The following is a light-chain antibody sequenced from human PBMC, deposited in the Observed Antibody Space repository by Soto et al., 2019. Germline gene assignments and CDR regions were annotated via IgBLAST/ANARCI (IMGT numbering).Light chain of an antibody. CDR3: QQYNSYSLT. Sequence: DIQMTQSPSTLSASIGDRVVITCRASESISSWLAWYQQKPGKAPKLLIYDVSSLESGVPSRFSATVSGTEFSLTITSLQPEDFATYYCQQYNSYSLTFGGGTKVDIK. V-gene: IGKV1-5*01. J-gene: IGKJ4*01. CDR2: DVS. CDR1: ESISSW.